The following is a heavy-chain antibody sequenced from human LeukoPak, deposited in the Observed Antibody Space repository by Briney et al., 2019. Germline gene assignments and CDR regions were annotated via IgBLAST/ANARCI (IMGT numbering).Heavy chain of an antibody. Sequence: SETLSLTCTVSGGSISSYYRSWIRQPPGKGLEWIGYIYYSGSTYYNPSLKSRVTISVDTSKNQFSLKLSSVTAADTAVYYCALGYCGGGSCYAREYFQHWGQGTLVTVSS. CDR1: GGSISSYY. CDR3: ALGYCGGGSCYAREYFQH. J-gene: IGHJ1*01. D-gene: IGHD2-15*01. V-gene: IGHV4-59*06. CDR2: IYYSGST.